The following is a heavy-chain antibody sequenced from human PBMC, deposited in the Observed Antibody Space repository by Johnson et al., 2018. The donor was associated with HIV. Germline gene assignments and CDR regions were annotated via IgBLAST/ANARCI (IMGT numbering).Heavy chain of an antibody. V-gene: IGHV3-30*14. CDR1: GFTFNRYA. CDR3: ASNVEGRDGYNFGDDAFDI. J-gene: IGHJ3*02. D-gene: IGHD5-24*01. CDR2: ISYDGSNK. Sequence: VQLVESGGGLIQPGGSLRLSCTGFGFTFNRYAIHWVRQAPNKGLEWVAVISYDGSNKYYADSVKGRFTISRDNSKNTLYLQMNSLRAEDTAVFYCASNVEGRDGYNFGDDAFDIWGQGTMVTVSS.